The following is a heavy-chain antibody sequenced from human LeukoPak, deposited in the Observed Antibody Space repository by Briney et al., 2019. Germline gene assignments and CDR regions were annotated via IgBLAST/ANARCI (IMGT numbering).Heavy chain of an antibody. J-gene: IGHJ6*03. D-gene: IGHD2-15*01. CDR2: INPNNGAT. CDR3: ARDVVVVVGASRSNFYFYMDV. V-gene: IGHV1-2*02. CDR1: GYTFTSYY. Sequence: GASVKVSCKASGYTFTSYYIHWVRQAPGQGLEGMGWINPNNGATNYAQKFQARITMTRDTSITTAYMELSSLRSDDTAIYYCARDVVVVVGASRSNFYFYMDVWGKGTTVTVSS.